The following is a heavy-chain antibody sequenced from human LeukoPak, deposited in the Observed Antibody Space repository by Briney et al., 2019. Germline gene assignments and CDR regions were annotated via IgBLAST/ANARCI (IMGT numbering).Heavy chain of an antibody. D-gene: IGHD3-22*01. CDR3: ARWEYYYDSSDYYS. Sequence: GASVKVSCKASGYTFTSYGISWVRQAPGQGLEWMGWISAYNGNTNYAQKLQGRVTMTTDTSTSTAYIELRSLRSDDTAVYYCARWEYYYDSSDYYSWGQGTLVTVSS. V-gene: IGHV1-18*01. CDR1: GYTFTSYG. J-gene: IGHJ4*02. CDR2: ISAYNGNT.